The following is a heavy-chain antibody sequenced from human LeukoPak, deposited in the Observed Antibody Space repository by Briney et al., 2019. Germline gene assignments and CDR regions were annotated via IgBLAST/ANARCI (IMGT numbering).Heavy chain of an antibody. V-gene: IGHV3-21*01. Sequence: PGGSLRLSCAASGFTFSSYSMNWVRQAPGKGLEWVSSISSSSSYIYYADSVKGRFTISRDNAKNSLYLQMNSLRAEDTAVYYCARVATRVHWYFDLWGRGTPVTVSS. CDR2: ISSSSSYI. D-gene: IGHD5-24*01. CDR1: GFTFSSYS. CDR3: ARVATRVHWYFDL. J-gene: IGHJ2*01.